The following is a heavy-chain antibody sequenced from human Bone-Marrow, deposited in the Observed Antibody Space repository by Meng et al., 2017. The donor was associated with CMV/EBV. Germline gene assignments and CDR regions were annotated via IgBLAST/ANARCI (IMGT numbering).Heavy chain of an antibody. CDR1: GGSISSSSYY. V-gene: IGHV4-61*05. D-gene: IGHD6-6*01. J-gene: IGHJ4*02. CDR2: IYYSGGT. Sequence: GSLRLSCTVSGGSISSSSYYWGWIRQPPGKGLEWIGYIYYSGGTNYNPSLESRVTISVDTSKNQFSLKLTSVTAADTAVYYCARGGDSSSSVETAWGQGTLVTVSS. CDR3: ARGGDSSSSVETA.